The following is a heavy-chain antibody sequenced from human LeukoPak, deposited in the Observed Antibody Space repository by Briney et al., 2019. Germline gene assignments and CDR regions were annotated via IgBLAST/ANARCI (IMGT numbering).Heavy chain of an antibody. CDR2: IYYSGST. D-gene: IGHD6-19*01. V-gene: IGHV4-59*01. CDR1: GGSISSYY. J-gene: IGHJ6*03. Sequence: PSETLSLTCTVSGGSISSYYWSWIRQPPGKGLEWIGYIYYSGSTNYNPSLKSRVTISVDTSKNQFSLKLSSVTAADTAVYYCARSRKGAIAVAGISTPYYYYYMDVWGKGTTVIVSS. CDR3: ARSRKGAIAVAGISTPYYYYYMDV.